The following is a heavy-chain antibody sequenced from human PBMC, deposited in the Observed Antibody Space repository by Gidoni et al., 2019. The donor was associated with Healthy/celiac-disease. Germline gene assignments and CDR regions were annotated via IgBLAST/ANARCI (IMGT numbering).Heavy chain of an antibody. CDR1: GGSFSGYY. J-gene: IGHJ5*02. D-gene: IGHD6-13*01. V-gene: IGHV4-34*01. CDR3: ARGLTGVIAAALNWFDP. CDR2: INHSGST. Sequence: QVQLQQWGAGLLKPSETLSLTCAVYGGSFSGYYWSWIRQPPGKGLEWIGEINHSGSTNYNPSLKSRVTISVDTSKNQFSLKLSSVTAADTAVYYCARGLTGVIAAALNWFDPWGQGTLVTVSS.